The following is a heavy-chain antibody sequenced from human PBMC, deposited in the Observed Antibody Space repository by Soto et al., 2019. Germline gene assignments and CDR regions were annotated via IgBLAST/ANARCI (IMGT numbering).Heavy chain of an antibody. CDR3: ARGRYCLTGRCFPNWFDS. D-gene: IGHD2-15*01. J-gene: IGHJ5*01. Sequence: LSLTCSVSGDSISTVDYFWAWIRQPPGQALEYIGYIYKSATTYYNPSFEGRVAISLDTSKSHFSLNVTSVTAADTAVYFCARGRYCLTGRCFPNWFDSWGQGTLVTVSS. CDR1: GDSISTVDYF. V-gene: IGHV4-30-4*01. CDR2: IYKSATT.